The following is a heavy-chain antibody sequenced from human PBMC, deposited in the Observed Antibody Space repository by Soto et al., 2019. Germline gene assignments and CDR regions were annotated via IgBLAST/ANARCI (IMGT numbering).Heavy chain of an antibody. D-gene: IGHD2-2*01. Sequence: GGSLRLSCAASGFTFSNYAMSWVRQAPGKGLEWVSGIGGSGGSTYYADSVKGRFTISRDNSRNTVYLQMNSLRAEDTAVYYCAKDLLVEPAAADYWGQGTLVTVSS. CDR2: IGGSGGST. CDR1: GFTFSNYA. J-gene: IGHJ4*02. V-gene: IGHV3-23*01. CDR3: AKDLLVEPAAADY.